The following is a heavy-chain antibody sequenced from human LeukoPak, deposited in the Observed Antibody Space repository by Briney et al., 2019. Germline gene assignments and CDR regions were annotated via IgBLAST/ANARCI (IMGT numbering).Heavy chain of an antibody. CDR3: ARDRRGTIFGVVTERPYYYYYYYMDV. D-gene: IGHD3-3*01. J-gene: IGHJ6*03. CDR1: GGTFSSYA. V-gene: IGHV1-69*05. CDR2: IIPIFGAA. Sequence: SVKVSCKASGGTFSSYAISWVRQAPGQGLEWMGRIIPIFGAANYAQKFQGRVTITTDESTSTAYMELSSLRSEDTAVYYCARDRRGTIFGVVTERPYYYYYYYMDVWGKGTTVTVSS.